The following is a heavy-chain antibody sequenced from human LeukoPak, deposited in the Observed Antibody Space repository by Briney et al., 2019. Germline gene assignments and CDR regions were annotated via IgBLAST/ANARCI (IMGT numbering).Heavy chain of an antibody. CDR1: GFTFSSYS. CDR2: ISSSSRST. CDR3: ARDLGYSYGTLYFDD. Sequence: GGSLRLSCAASGFTFSSYSMNWVRQAPGKGLEWVSAISSSSRSTYYAHSGTGRFTISRDHPNSSLYLQMNSLRAEGTSVYYCARDLGYSYGTLYFDDWGQGTLVTVSS. J-gene: IGHJ4*02. D-gene: IGHD5-18*01. V-gene: IGHV3-21*01.